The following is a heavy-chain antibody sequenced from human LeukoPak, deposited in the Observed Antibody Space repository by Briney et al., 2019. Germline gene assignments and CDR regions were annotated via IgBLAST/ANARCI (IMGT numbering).Heavy chain of an antibody. CDR1: GSTFSSYS. Sequence: GGSLRLFCAASGSTFSSYSMNWVRQAPGKGLEWVSSISSSSSYIYYADSVKGRFTISRDNAKNSLYLQMNSLRAEDTAVYYCARDMYYYDSSGYSQYFQHWGQGTLVTVSS. V-gene: IGHV3-21*01. CDR3: ARDMYYYDSSGYSQYFQH. CDR2: ISSSSSYI. J-gene: IGHJ1*01. D-gene: IGHD3-22*01.